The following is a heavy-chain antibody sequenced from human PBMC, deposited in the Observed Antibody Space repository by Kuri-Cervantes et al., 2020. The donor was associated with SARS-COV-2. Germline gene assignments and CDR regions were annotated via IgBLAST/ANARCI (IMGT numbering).Heavy chain of an antibody. V-gene: IGHV4-38-2*02. CDR1: GYSISSGYY. Sequence: GSLRLSCTVSGYSISSGYYWGWIRQPPGKGLEWIGSIYYSGSTYYNPSLKSRVTISVDTSKNQFSLKLSSVTAADTAVYYCARDLGDPSAFDIWGQGTMVTVSS. J-gene: IGHJ3*02. CDR3: ARDLGDPSAFDI. CDR2: IYYSGST. D-gene: IGHD3-10*01.